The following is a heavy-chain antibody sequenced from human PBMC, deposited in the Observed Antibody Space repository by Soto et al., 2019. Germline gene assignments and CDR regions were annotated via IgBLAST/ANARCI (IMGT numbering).Heavy chain of an antibody. CDR1: GFTFSSYA. D-gene: IGHD1-7*01. CDR3: ANGVTGTNYYYYYGMDV. Sequence: GGSLRLSCAASGFTFSSYAMSWVRQAPGKGLEWVSAIRGSGGSTYYAEYVKGRFTISRDNSKNTLYLQMNSLRAEDTAVYYCANGVTGTNYYYYYGMDVWGQGTTVTVSS. J-gene: IGHJ6*02. CDR2: IRGSGGST. V-gene: IGHV3-23*01.